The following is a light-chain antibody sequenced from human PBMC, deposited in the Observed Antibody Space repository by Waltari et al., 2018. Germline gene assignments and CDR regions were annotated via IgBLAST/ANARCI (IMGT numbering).Light chain of an antibody. CDR1: ISNIGSNY. CDR2: RNY. Sequence: QSVLTQPPSASGTPGQRVTISCSGSISNIGSNYVYWYQQLPGTAPKLLIYRNYQRPSGVPDRFSGSKSGTSASLAISGLRSEDEADYYCAAWDDSLSGVVFGGGTKLTVL. V-gene: IGLV1-47*01. J-gene: IGLJ2*01. CDR3: AAWDDSLSGVV.